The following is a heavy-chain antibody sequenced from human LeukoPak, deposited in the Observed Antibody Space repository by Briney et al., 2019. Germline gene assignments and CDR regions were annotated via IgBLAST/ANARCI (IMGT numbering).Heavy chain of an antibody. Sequence: PGRSLRLSCAASGFTFGDYAMHWVRQAPGKGLEWVSGISWNSGSIGYADSVKGRFTIPRDNAKNSLYLQVNSLRAEDTALYYCAKDSHVDTAMVTMDYWGQGTLVTVSS. CDR2: ISWNSGSI. CDR1: GFTFGDYA. D-gene: IGHD5-18*01. J-gene: IGHJ4*02. V-gene: IGHV3-9*01. CDR3: AKDSHVDTAMVTMDY.